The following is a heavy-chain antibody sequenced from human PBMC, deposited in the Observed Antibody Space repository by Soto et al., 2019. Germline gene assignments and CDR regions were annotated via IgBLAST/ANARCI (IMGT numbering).Heavy chain of an antibody. D-gene: IGHD1-20*01. J-gene: IGHJ4*02. Sequence: ASVKVSCKASGYSFTGYSVHWVRQAPGHGPEWMGWINPKSGGTKYAQKFQGRVTMTRDTSISTAFMELSRVTADDTAVDYCARDVLSRGNFITEILYYYWGQGSRVTVPS. V-gene: IGHV1-2*02. CDR1: GYSFTGYS. CDR3: ARDVLSRGNFITEILYYY. CDR2: INPKSGGT.